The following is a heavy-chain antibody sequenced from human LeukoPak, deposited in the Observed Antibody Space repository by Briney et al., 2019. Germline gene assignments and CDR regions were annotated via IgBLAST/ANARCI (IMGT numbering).Heavy chain of an antibody. CDR3: AREVEDYVGVFDY. CDR1: GGSISSYY. D-gene: IGHD4-17*01. Sequence: SETLSLTCTVSGGSISSYYWSWTRQPPGKGLEWIGYVFYSGSTNYNPSLKSRVTIPVDMSKNQFSLKLTSVTAADTAVYYCAREVEDYVGVFDYWGQGTLVTVSS. CDR2: VFYSGST. V-gene: IGHV4-59*01. J-gene: IGHJ4*02.